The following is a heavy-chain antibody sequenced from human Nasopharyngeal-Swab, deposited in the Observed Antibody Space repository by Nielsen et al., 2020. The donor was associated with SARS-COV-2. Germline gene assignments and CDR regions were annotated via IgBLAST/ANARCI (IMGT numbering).Heavy chain of an antibody. J-gene: IGHJ4*02. CDR2: INPSGGST. V-gene: IGHV1-46*01. CDR1: GYTFTSYY. Sequence: ASVKVSCKASGYTFTSYYIHWVRQAPGQGLEWMGIINPSGGSTSYAQKFQGRVTMTRDTSTSTVYMELSSLTSEDTAVYYCARLGPAVAGSFDYWGQGTLVTVSS. D-gene: IGHD6-19*01. CDR3: ARLGPAVAGSFDY.